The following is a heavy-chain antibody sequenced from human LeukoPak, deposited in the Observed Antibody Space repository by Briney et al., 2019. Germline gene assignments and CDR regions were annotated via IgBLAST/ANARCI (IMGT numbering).Heavy chain of an antibody. D-gene: IGHD6-19*01. J-gene: IGHJ5*02. Sequence: ASVKVSCKASGGTFSSYAISWVRQAPGQGLEWMGGIIPIFGTANYAQKFQGRVTITTDESTSTAYMELSSLRSEDTAVYHCARDPSTGSGANWFDPWGQGTLVTVSS. CDR2: IIPIFGTA. CDR1: GGTFSSYA. CDR3: ARDPSTGSGANWFDP. V-gene: IGHV1-69*05.